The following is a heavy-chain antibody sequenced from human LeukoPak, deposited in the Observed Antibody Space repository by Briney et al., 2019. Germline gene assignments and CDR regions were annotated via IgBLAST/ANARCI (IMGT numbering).Heavy chain of an antibody. D-gene: IGHD3-16*01. Sequence: GGSLRLSCAASGFTFSRYWMNWASQAPGEGLEWVASINHNGNVNYYVDSVKGRFTISRDNAKNSLYLQMSNLRAEDTAVYFCARGGGLDVWGQGATVTVSS. V-gene: IGHV3-7*03. J-gene: IGHJ6*02. CDR2: INHNGNVN. CDR3: ARGGGLDV. CDR1: GFTFSRYW.